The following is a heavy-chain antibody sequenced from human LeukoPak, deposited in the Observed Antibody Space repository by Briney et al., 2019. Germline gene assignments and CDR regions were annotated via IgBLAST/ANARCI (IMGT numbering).Heavy chain of an antibody. Sequence: SETLSLTCTVSGGSVSSGSYYWSWIRQPPGKGLEWIGYIYYSGSTNYNPSLKSRFTISVDTSKNQFSLKLSSVTAADTAVYYCAGSSSWDQLDYWGQGTLVTVSS. D-gene: IGHD6-13*01. CDR3: AGSSSWDQLDY. CDR2: IYYSGST. V-gene: IGHV4-61*01. CDR1: GGSVSSGSYY. J-gene: IGHJ4*02.